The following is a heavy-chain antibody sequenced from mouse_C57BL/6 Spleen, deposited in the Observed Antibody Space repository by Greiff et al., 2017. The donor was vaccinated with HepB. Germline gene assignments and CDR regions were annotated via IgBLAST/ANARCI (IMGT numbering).Heavy chain of an antibody. D-gene: IGHD1-1*01. CDR3: ARRFITTVVRYFDV. V-gene: IGHV1-80*01. CDR1: GYAFSSYW. Sequence: QVHVKQSGAELVKPGASVKISCKASGYAFSSYWMNWVKQRPGKGLEWIGQIYPGDGDTNYNGKFKGKATLTADKSSSTAYMQLSSLTSEDSAVYFCARRFITTVVRYFDVWGTGTTVTVSS. CDR2: IYPGDGDT. J-gene: IGHJ1*03.